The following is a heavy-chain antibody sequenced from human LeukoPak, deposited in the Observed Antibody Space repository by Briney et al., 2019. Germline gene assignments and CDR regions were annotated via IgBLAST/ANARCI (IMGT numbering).Heavy chain of an antibody. Sequence: GRSLRLSCAASGFTFSSYAMHWVRQAPGKGLEWVAVISYDGSNKYYADSVKGRFTISRDNSKNTLYLQMNSLRAEDTAVYCCARSQGSWGQGTLVTVSS. CDR3: ARSQGS. CDR2: ISYDGSNK. V-gene: IGHV3-30-3*01. CDR1: GFTFSSYA. J-gene: IGHJ4*02.